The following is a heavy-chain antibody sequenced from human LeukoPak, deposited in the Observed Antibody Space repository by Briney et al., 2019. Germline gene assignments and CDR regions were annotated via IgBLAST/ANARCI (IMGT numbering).Heavy chain of an antibody. CDR2: INPNSGGT. V-gene: IGHV1-2*02. J-gene: IGHJ4*02. CDR1: GYTFTGYY. D-gene: IGHD3-3*01. CDR3: ARGGFWSGYSIDY. Sequence: ASVKVSCKASGYTFTGYYMHWVRQAPGQGLEWMGWINPNSGGTNYAQRFQGTVTLTRDTSISTVYMEVSRLKSDDTAVFYCARGGFWSGYSIDYWGQGTLVTVSS.